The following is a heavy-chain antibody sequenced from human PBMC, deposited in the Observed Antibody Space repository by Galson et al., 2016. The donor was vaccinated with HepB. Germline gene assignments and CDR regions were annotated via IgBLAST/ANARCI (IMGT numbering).Heavy chain of an antibody. J-gene: IGHJ4*02. CDR3: ARHRGRNSRIDY. CDR1: GGAMKTFY. Sequence: SETLSLTCSVSGGAMKTFYWSWIRQSPGKGLEWIGYIYHSGTTYYNPSLKSRVTISIDTWNNKFSLKMTGMTASDTAVYYCARHRGRNSRIDYWGQGTLVTVSS. D-gene: IGHD3-10*01. CDR2: IYHSGTT. V-gene: IGHV4-59*08.